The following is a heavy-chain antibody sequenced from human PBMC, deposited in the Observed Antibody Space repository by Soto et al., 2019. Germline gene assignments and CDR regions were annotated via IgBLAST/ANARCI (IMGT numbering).Heavy chain of an antibody. Sequence: GGSLRLSCAASGFTFSSYGMHWVRQAPGKGLEWVAVIWYDGSNKYYADSVKGRFTISRDNSKNPLYLQMNRLRAEDTAVYYCAREPDISSLQYYFDYWGQGTLVTVSS. D-gene: IGHD3-3*02. CDR3: AREPDISSLQYYFDY. V-gene: IGHV3-33*01. CDR1: GFTFSSYG. CDR2: IWYDGSNK. J-gene: IGHJ4*02.